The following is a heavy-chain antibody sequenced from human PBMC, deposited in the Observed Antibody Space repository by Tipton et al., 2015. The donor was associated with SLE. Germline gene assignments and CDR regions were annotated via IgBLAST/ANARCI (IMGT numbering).Heavy chain of an antibody. Sequence: TLSLTCTVSGGSISSGGYYWSWIRQHPGKGLEWIGYIYYSGSTYYNPSLKSRVTISVDTSKNQFSLKLSSVTAADTAVYYCARDAGRAITGTHGAFDIWGQGTMVTVSS. J-gene: IGHJ3*02. V-gene: IGHV4-31*03. D-gene: IGHD1-20*01. CDR1: GGSISSGGYY. CDR3: ARDAGRAITGTHGAFDI. CDR2: IYYSGST.